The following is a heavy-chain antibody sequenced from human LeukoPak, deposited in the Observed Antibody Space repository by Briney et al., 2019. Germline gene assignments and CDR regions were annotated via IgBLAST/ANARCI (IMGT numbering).Heavy chain of an antibody. CDR3: AELGITMIGGV. V-gene: IGHV3-48*03. Sequence: GGALRLSCAASGFTFSSYEMNWVRQAPGKGLEWVSYISSSGSTIYYADSVKGRFTIYRDNAKNSLYLQMNSLRAEDTAVYYCAELGITMIGGVWGKGTTVTISS. CDR2: ISSSGSTI. D-gene: IGHD3-10*02. J-gene: IGHJ6*04. CDR1: GFTFSSYE.